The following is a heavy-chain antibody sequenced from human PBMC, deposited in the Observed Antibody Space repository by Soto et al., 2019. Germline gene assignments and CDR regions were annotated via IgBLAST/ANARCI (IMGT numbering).Heavy chain of an antibody. Sequence: EVQLVESGGGLVQPGGSLRLSCAASGFTFTSHWMHWVRQAPVKGLVWVCRIKSDGSGTIYAYAGNGRFTISRDNAKNALYMKMNSLTADAPASDSCAREWTRTGWLFDNWGQGTLVTVSS. D-gene: IGHD5-12*01. J-gene: IGHJ4*02. CDR2: IKSDGSGT. CDR3: AREWTRTGWLFDN. CDR1: GFTFTSHW. V-gene: IGHV3-74*01.